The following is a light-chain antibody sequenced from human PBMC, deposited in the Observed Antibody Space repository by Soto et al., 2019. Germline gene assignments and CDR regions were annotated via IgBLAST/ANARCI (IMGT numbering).Light chain of an antibody. CDR2: EVS. V-gene: IGLV2-8*01. CDR1: SRDVGGNNY. J-gene: IGLJ1*01. Sequence: QSVLTQPPSASGSPGQSVSISCTGTSRDVGGNNYVSWYQQHPGKAPKLMIYEVSKRPSGVPDRFSGPKSGNTASLTVSGLQAEDEADYFCLSYAGSTNYVFGTGTKVTAL. CDR3: LSYAGSTNYV.